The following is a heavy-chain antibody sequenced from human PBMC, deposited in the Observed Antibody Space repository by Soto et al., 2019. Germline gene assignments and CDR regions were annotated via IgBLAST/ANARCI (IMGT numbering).Heavy chain of an antibody. Sequence: QVQLVESGGGVVQPGRSLRLFCAASGFTFSSYGMHWVRQAPGKGLEWVAVIWYDGSNKYYADSVKGRFTISRDNSKNTLYLQMNSLRAEDTAVYYCAREYRFGELYGDRDYYYYGMDVWGQGTTVTVSS. CDR1: GFTFSSYG. CDR2: IWYDGSNK. V-gene: IGHV3-33*01. J-gene: IGHJ6*02. D-gene: IGHD3-10*01. CDR3: AREYRFGELYGDRDYYYYGMDV.